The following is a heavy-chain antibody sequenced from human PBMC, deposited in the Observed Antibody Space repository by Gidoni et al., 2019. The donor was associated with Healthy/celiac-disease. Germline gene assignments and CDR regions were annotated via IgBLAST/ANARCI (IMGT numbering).Heavy chain of an antibody. CDR1: GYTFTGYY. D-gene: IGHD6-6*01. V-gene: IGHV1-2*06. Sequence: QVQLVHSGAEVKKPGASVTVSCQASGYTFTGYYMHWVRQAPGQGLEWMGRINPNSGGTNYAQKFQGRVTMTRETSISTAYMELSRRRSDDTAVYYCARVLPQQLVQGFDYWGQGTLVTVSS. CDR3: ARVLPQQLVQGFDY. J-gene: IGHJ4*02. CDR2: INPNSGGT.